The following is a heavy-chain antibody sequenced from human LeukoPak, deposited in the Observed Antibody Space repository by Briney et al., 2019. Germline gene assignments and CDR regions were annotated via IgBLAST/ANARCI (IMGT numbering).Heavy chain of an antibody. J-gene: IGHJ6*02. CDR2: IDTDGVT. CDR1: GFTFSSYD. D-gene: IGHD3-16*01. Sequence: GGSLRLSCAASGFTFSSYDMHWVRQATGKGLEWVSGIDTDGVTYCPGSVKGRFTISRENARNSLYLQMNSLRAEDTAVYFCARGGGLDVWGQGATVTVSS. V-gene: IGHV3-13*01. CDR3: ARGGGLDV.